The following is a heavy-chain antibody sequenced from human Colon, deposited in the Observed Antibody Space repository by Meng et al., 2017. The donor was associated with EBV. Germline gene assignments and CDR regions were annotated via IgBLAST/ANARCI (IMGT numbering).Heavy chain of an antibody. CDR3: ARVSSGWDYFDY. CDR1: GGSVSSGGYY. CDR2: IYYSGST. V-gene: IGHV4-31*03. J-gene: IGHJ4*02. Sequence: QVQPQESGPGLVKPSHTLSLTCTVSGGSVSSGGYYWTWIRQHPGKGLEWFGHIYYSGSTFYNPSLKRRVIISIDTSKNQFSLNLRSVTAADTAVYYCARVSSGWDYFDYWGQGTLVT. D-gene: IGHD6-19*01.